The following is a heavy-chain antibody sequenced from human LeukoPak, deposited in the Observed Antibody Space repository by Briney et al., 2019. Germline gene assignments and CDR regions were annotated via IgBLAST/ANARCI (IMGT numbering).Heavy chain of an antibody. CDR2: ISGSGGST. CDR1: GFTFSSYA. Sequence: QPGGSLRLSCAASGFTFSSYAMSWVRQAPGKGLEWVSAISGSGGSTYYADSVKGRFTISRDNSKNTLYLQMNSLRAEDTAVYYCASGKGGQLFRLFDYWGQGTLVTVSS. V-gene: IGHV3-23*01. CDR3: ASGKGGQLFRLFDY. J-gene: IGHJ4*02. D-gene: IGHD1-26*01.